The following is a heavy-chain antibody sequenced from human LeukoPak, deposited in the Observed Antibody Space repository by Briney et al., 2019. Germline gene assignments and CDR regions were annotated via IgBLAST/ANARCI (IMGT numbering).Heavy chain of an antibody. D-gene: IGHD3-22*01. Sequence: SETLSLTCAVSGGSISSDGYSWSWIRQPPGEGLEWIGYIYHSGSTYYNPSLKSRVTISVDRSKNQFSLKLSSVAAADTAVYYCARGYEYYYDSSGYSDAFDIWGQGTMVTVSS. CDR3: ARGYEYYYDSSGYSDAFDI. CDR1: GGSISSDGYS. V-gene: IGHV4-30-2*01. CDR2: IYHSGST. J-gene: IGHJ3*02.